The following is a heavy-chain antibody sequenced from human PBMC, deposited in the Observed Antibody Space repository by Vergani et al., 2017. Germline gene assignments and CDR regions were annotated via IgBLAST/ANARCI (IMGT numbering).Heavy chain of an antibody. CDR2: IYYSGST. CDR1: GGSISSGGYS. V-gene: IGHV4-31*03. D-gene: IGHD4-17*01. J-gene: IGHJ4*02. CDR3: ARVRDYGDYCFDY. Sequence: QVQLQESGPGLVKPSQTLSLTCTVSGGSISSGGYSWSWIRQHPGKGLEWIGYIYYSGSTYYNPSLKSRVTISVDTSKNQFSLKLSSVTAADTAVYYCARVRDYGDYCFDYWGQGTLVTVSS.